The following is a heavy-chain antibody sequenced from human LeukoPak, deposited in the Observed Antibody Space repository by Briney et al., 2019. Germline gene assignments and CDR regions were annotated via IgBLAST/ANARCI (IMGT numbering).Heavy chain of an antibody. J-gene: IGHJ3*02. V-gene: IGHV4-34*01. Sequence: SETLSLTCAVYGGSFSGYYWSWIRQPPGKGLEWIGEINHSGSTNYNPSLKSRVTISVDTSKNQFSLKLSSVTAADTAVYYCARGNSLLRPRSSGWGGAFDIWGQGTMVTVSS. CDR2: INHSGST. CDR1: GGSFSGYY. D-gene: IGHD6-19*01. CDR3: ARGNSLLRPRSSGWGGAFDI.